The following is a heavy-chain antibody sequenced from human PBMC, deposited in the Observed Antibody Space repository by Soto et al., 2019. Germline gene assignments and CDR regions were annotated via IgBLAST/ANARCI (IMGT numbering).Heavy chain of an antibody. Sequence: GGSLRLSCAASGFTFSSYGMHWVRQAPGKGLEWVAVIWYDGSNKYYADSVKGRFTISRDNSKNTLYLQMNSLRAEDTAVYYCARDQTGFGELFYSHFFDIWGQGTMVTVSS. D-gene: IGHD3-10*01. CDR1: GFTFSSYG. V-gene: IGHV3-33*01. CDR3: ARDQTGFGELFYSHFFDI. CDR2: IWYDGSNK. J-gene: IGHJ3*02.